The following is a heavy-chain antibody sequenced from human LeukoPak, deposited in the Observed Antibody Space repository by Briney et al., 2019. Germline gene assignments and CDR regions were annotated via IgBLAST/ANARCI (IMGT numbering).Heavy chain of an antibody. CDR1: GGSISSGDYY. CDR3: ASTINCGGDCYLDY. V-gene: IGHV4-30-4*08. CDR2: IYYSGST. D-gene: IGHD2-21*01. Sequence: TSQTLSLTCTVSGGSISSGDYYWSWIRQPPGKGLEWIGYIYYSGSTYYNPSLKSRVTISVDTSKNQFSLKLSPVTAADTAVYYCASTINCGGDCYLDYWGQGTLVTVSS. J-gene: IGHJ4*02.